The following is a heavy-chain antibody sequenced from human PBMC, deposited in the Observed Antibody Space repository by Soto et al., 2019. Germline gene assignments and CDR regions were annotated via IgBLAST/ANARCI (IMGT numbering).Heavy chain of an antibody. CDR3: AREGLLFSGPYRPSRFDY. CDR1: GFKFSDYW. V-gene: IGHV3-7*03. J-gene: IGHJ4*02. CDR2: IKHDTSEA. Sequence: DVQLVESGGGWVQPGRSLRLSCAASGFKFSDYWMSWVRQAPGKGLEWVGNIKHDTSEAHYADSVKGRFTITRDNIKNFLFLKMRDLRADDTASYYCAREGLLFSGPYRPSRFDYWGLGALVTVSS. D-gene: IGHD3-16*02.